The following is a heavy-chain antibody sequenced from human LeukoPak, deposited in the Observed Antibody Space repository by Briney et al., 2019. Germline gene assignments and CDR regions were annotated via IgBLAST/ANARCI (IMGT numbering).Heavy chain of an antibody. V-gene: IGHV1-46*01. CDR3: ARDHVVMVDYHYGMDV. D-gene: IGHD3-22*01. CDR2: INPSGGST. J-gene: IGHJ6*02. CDR1: GYTFTSYY. Sequence: GASVKVSCKASGYTFTSYYMHWVRQAPGQGLECVGIINPSGGSTSYAQKFQGRVTMTRDTSTSTVYMELSSLRSEDTAVYYCARDHVVMVDYHYGMDVWGQGTTVTVSS.